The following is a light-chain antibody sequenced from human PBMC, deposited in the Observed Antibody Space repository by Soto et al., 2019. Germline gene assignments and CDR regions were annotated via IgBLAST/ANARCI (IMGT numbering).Light chain of an antibody. CDR1: MSNIGNNH. CDR2: DNN. J-gene: IGLJ1*01. Sequence: SMSNIGNNHVSWYQQLPGTAPKLLIYDNNKRPSGIPDRFSGSKSGTSATLGITGLQTGDEADYYCATWDGKVFGTGTKVTVL. CDR3: ATWDGKV. V-gene: IGLV1-51*01.